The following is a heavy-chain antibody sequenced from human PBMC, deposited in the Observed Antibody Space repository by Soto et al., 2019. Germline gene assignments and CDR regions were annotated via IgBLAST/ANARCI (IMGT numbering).Heavy chain of an antibody. CDR2: IYYSGST. CDR1: GGSISSGGYY. J-gene: IGHJ6*02. CDR3: ARDYRSYGTNNYYYGMDV. Sequence: SETLSLTCTVSGGSISSGGYYWSWIRQHPGKGLEWIGYIYYSGSTYYNPSLKSRVTISVDTSKNQFSLKLSSVTAADTAVYYCARDYRSYGTNNYYYGMDVWGQGTTVTVSS. D-gene: IGHD5-18*01. V-gene: IGHV4-31*03.